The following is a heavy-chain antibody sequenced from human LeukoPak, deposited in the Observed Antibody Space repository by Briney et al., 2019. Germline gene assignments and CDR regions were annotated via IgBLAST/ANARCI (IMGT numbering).Heavy chain of an antibody. V-gene: IGHV3-21*01. CDR2: ISSSSSYI. D-gene: IGHD3-3*01. Sequence: GGSLRLSCAASGFTFSSYSMNWVRQAPGKGLEWVSSISSSSSYIYYADSVKGRFTTSRDNAKNSLYLQMNSLRAEDTAVYYCARDSSITIFGVVNGKSAFDIWGQGTMVTVSS. CDR1: GFTFSSYS. J-gene: IGHJ3*02. CDR3: ARDSSITIFGVVNGKSAFDI.